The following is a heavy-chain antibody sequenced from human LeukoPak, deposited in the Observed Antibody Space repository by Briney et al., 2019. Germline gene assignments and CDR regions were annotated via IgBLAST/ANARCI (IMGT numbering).Heavy chain of an antibody. J-gene: IGHJ3*02. Sequence: ASVKVSCKASGYTFSGYYMHWVRQAPGQGLEWVGGINPNSGGTNYAQKFQGRATMTRDTSISTAYMELSRLRSDDTAVYYSARAPYYYDSSGPEGNDAFDIWGQGTMVTVSS. CDR2: INPNSGGT. D-gene: IGHD3-22*01. CDR1: GYTFSGYY. V-gene: IGHV1-2*02. CDR3: ARAPYYYDSSGPEGNDAFDI.